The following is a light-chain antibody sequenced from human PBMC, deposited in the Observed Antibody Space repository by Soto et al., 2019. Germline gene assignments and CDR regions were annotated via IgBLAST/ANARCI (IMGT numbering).Light chain of an antibody. J-gene: IGKJ1*01. CDR1: QSITNY. CDR2: AAS. Sequence: DIQMTQSPSSLSASVGDRVTITCRASQSITNYLAWYQQKPGKVPKLLIYAASTLQSGVPSRFSGSGSGTDFTLTISSLQPEDVATYYCQKYSSPPLTFGEGSKVEIK. CDR3: QKYSSPPLT. V-gene: IGKV1-27*01.